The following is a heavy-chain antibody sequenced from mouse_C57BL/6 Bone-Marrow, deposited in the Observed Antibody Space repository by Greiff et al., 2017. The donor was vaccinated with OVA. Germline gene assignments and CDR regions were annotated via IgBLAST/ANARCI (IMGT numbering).Heavy chain of an antibody. CDR2: IDPENGDT. V-gene: IGHV14-4*01. CDR1: GFNIKDDY. CDR3: TTFWGYFDY. Sequence: EVHLVESGAELVRPGASVKLSCTASGFNIKDDYMHWVKQRPEQGLEWIGWIDPENGDTEYASKFQGKATITADTSSNTAYLQLSSLTSEDTAVYYCTTFWGYFDYWGQGTTLTVSS. D-gene: IGHD4-1*01. J-gene: IGHJ2*01.